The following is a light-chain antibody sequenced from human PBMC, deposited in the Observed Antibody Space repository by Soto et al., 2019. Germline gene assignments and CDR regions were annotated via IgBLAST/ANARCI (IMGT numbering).Light chain of an antibody. V-gene: IGLV2-23*01. CDR2: EGT. CDR1: SRVVGSYNL. Sequence: QSVLTQPASVSGSPGQSITISCTGTSRVVGSYNLVSWYQQHPGNAPKLIIYEGTKRPSGVSYRFSGSKSGNTAPLTISGLQEEDEGDYHCCSFAGSSTYVFGTGTKVTVL. CDR3: CSFAGSSTYV. J-gene: IGLJ1*01.